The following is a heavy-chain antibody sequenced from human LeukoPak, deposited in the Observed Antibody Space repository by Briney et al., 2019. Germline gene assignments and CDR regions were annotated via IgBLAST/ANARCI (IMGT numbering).Heavy chain of an antibody. J-gene: IGHJ4*02. CDR3: AREARSYGDFDY. D-gene: IGHD4-17*01. Sequence: GSLRLSCAASGFTFSSYWMSWVRQAPGKWLEWVANMKQDGSEKYYVDSVKGRFTISRDNAKNSLYLQMNSLRAEDTAVYYCAREARSYGDFDYWGQGTLVTVSS. CDR1: GFTFSSYW. V-gene: IGHV3-7*01. CDR2: MKQDGSEK.